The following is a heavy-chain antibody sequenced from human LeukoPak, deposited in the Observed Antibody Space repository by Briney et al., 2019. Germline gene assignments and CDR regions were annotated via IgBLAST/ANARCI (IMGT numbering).Heavy chain of an antibody. Sequence: ASVKVSCKASGYTFTSYAMHWVRQAPGQRLEWMGWINAGNGNTKYSQKFQGRVTITRDTSASTAYMELSSLRSEDTAVYYCARGFIALAGSPLIYWGQGTLVTVSS. V-gene: IGHV1-3*01. CDR3: ARGFIALAGSPLIY. CDR1: GYTFTSYA. D-gene: IGHD6-19*01. J-gene: IGHJ4*02. CDR2: INAGNGNT.